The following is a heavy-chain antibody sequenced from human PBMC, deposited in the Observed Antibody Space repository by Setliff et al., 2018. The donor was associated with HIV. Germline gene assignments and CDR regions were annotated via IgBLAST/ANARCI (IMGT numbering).Heavy chain of an antibody. CDR1: GFTFSNSA. D-gene: IGHD6-25*01. CDR2: VATNGGST. J-gene: IGHJ4*02. Sequence: PGGSLRLSCAVSGFTFSNSAMSWVRQAPGKGLEWVSSVATNGGSTYYAASVQGRFTISSDNSKSVVYLQMNSLRAEDTAVYYCVQGGLSSGWGSFWGQGTLVTVS. CDR3: VQGGLSSGWGSF. V-gene: IGHV3-23*01.